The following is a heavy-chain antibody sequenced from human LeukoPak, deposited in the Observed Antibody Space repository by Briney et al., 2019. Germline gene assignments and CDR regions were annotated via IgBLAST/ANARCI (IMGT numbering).Heavy chain of an antibody. CDR3: ARGSALQGARFPFAY. D-gene: IGHD1-26*01. J-gene: IGHJ4*02. CDR2: INPNSGDT. V-gene: IGHV1-2*02. CDR1: GYTFTDYY. Sequence: ASVKVSCKASGYTFTDYYMHWVRQAPGRRLEWMGWINPNSGDTKYAQNFQDRVTMTRDTSISTAYVELSGLTSDDTALYYCARGSALQGARFPFAYWGQGTLVTVSS.